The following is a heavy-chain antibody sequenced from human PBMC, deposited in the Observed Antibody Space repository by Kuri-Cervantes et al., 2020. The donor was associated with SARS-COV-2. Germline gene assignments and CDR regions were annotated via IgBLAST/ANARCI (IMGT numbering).Heavy chain of an antibody. J-gene: IGHJ6*02. V-gene: IGHV1-69*13. CDR3: ATGVVGATHFSYYGMDV. Sequence: SVKVSCKASGGTFSSYAISWVRQAPGQGLEWMGGIIPIFGTANYAQKFQGRVTITADESTSTAYMELSSLRSEDTAVFFCATGVVGATHFSYYGMDVWGQGTTVTVSS. CDR1: GGTFSSYA. CDR2: IIPIFGTA. D-gene: IGHD1-26*01.